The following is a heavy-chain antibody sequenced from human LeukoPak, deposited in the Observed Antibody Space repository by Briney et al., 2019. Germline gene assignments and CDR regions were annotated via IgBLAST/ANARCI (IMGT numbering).Heavy chain of an antibody. CDR1: GFTFTSYA. CDR2: ISYDGNNK. J-gene: IGHJ4*02. CDR3: ARDMYYYDSSGFDY. Sequence: GGSLRLSCAASGFTFTSYAMHWVRQAPGKGLEWVAVISYDGNNKYYADSVKGRFTISRDNSKNTLYVQMNSLRAEDTAVYYCARDMYYYDSSGFDYWGQGTLVTVSS. V-gene: IGHV3-30-3*01. D-gene: IGHD3-22*01.